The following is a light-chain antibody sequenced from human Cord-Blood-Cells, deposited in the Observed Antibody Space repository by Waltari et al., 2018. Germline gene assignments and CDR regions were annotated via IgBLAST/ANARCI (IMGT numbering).Light chain of an antibody. J-gene: IGLJ1*01. Sequence: QSALTQPASVSGSPGKSITISCTGTSRDVGGYNYVSWYQQHPGKAPKLMIYEVSNRPSGVSNRFSGSKSGNTASLTISGLQAEDEADYYCSSYTSSSTLDVFGTGTKVTVL. CDR1: SRDVGGYNY. CDR2: EVS. CDR3: SSYTSSSTLDV. V-gene: IGLV2-14*01.